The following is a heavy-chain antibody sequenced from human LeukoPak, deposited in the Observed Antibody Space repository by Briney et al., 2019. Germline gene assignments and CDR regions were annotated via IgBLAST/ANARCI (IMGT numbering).Heavy chain of an antibody. V-gene: IGHV1-2*02. CDR3: ARDRAPGHSYGSLDY. CDR1: GYTFTGYY. CDR2: INPNNGGT. D-gene: IGHD5-18*01. Sequence: EASVKVSCKASGYTFTGYYMHWVRQAPGQGLEWMGWINPNNGGTNYAQNFQGRVTMTRDTSISTAYMELSRLRSDDTAVYYCARDRAPGHSYGSLDYWGQGTLVTVSS. J-gene: IGHJ4*02.